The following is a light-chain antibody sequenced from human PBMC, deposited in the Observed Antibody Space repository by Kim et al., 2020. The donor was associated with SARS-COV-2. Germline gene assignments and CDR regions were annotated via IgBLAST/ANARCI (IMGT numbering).Light chain of an antibody. CDR3: QQSYSTPQT. CDR1: QSVRSY. V-gene: IGKV1-39*01. Sequence: SVGDRVTITCQASQSVRSYFTWYQQKPGKAPKLLIYAASSLQSGVPSRFSGCGSGTVFSLTISRLQPEYFATYYCQQSYSTPQTFGQGT. J-gene: IGKJ1*01. CDR2: AAS.